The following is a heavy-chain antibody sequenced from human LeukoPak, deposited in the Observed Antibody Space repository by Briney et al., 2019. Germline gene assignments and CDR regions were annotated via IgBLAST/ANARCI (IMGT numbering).Heavy chain of an antibody. J-gene: IGHJ4*02. V-gene: IGHV3-21*01. Sequence: GGSLRLSCAASGFTFSSYSMNWVRQAPGKGLGWVSSISSSSSYIYYADSVKGRFTISRDNAKNSLYLQMNSLRAEDTAVYYCARDRLRGMSYYFDYWGQGTLVTVSS. CDR1: GFTFSSYS. D-gene: IGHD3-10*01. CDR3: ARDRLRGMSYYFDY. CDR2: ISSSSSYI.